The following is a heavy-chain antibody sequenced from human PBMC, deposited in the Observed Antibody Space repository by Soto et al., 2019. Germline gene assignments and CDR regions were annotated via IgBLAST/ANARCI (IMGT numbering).Heavy chain of an antibody. CDR2: FHYSGGT. J-gene: IGHJ5*01. V-gene: IGHV4-59*13. Sequence: PSETLSLTCTVSGYSITDYYWSWIRQSPGKGLEWVGYFHYSGGTNYNPYLKSRVTISADTSKNQFSLNLASVTTADTAVYYCARDSNSGWYHSWGQGALVTVSS. D-gene: IGHD1-26*01. CDR1: GYSITDYY. CDR3: ARDSNSGWYHS.